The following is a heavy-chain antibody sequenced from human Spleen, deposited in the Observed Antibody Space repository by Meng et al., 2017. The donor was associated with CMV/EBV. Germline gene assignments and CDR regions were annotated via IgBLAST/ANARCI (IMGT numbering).Heavy chain of an antibody. CDR2: ISSSGSTI. CDR3: ARVEVHGGKLTYFDD. V-gene: IGHV3-11*01. D-gene: IGHD4-23*01. CDR1: GFTFSDYY. J-gene: IGHJ4*02. Sequence: GESLKISCAASGFTFSDYYMSWIRQAPGKGLEWVSYISSSGSTIYYADSVKGRFTISRDNAKNSLYLQMNSLRVEDTAVYYCARVEVHGGKLTYFDDWGQGTLVTVSS.